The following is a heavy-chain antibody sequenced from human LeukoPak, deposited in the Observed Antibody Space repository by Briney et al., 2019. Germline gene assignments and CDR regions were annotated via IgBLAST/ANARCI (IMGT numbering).Heavy chain of an antibody. D-gene: IGHD2-2*01. CDR2: TSWNSGRI. J-gene: IGHJ5*02. CDR3: AKGRDNYQLLSKNWFDP. Sequence: PPRFSCANHGFLHEDSDKHCVRQAPGKCLYGDAGTSWNSGRIVYADSVKGRFTISRDNANNSLYLQMNSLRAEDTALYYCAKGRDNYQLLSKNWFDPWGQGTLVTVSS. V-gene: IGHV3-9*01. CDR1: GFLHEDSD.